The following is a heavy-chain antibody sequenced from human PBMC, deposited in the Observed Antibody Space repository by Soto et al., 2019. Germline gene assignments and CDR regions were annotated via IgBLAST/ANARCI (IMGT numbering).Heavy chain of an antibody. V-gene: IGHV3-23*01. J-gene: IGHJ6*03. CDR2: ISGSGGST. CDR1: GFTFSSYA. CDR3: AKEGAAAGAYYYYYMDV. D-gene: IGHD6-13*01. Sequence: GGSLRLSCAASGFTFSSYAVSWVRQAPGKGLEWVSAISGSGGSTYYADSVKGRFTISRDNSKNTLYLQMNSLRAEDTAVYYCAKEGAAAGAYYYYYMDVWGKGTTVTVSS.